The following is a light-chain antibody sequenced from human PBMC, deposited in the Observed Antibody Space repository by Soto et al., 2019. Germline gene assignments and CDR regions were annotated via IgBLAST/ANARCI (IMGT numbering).Light chain of an antibody. Sequence: EIVLTQSPGTLSLSPGERATLSCRASQSVSSSYLAWYQQKPGQAPSLLIYGASIRATGIPDRFSGSGSGTDFTPTTSRLEPDDFAVYYCQQYDSSPYTFGQGTKLEIK. V-gene: IGKV3-20*01. J-gene: IGKJ2*01. CDR1: QSVSSSY. CDR3: QQYDSSPYT. CDR2: GAS.